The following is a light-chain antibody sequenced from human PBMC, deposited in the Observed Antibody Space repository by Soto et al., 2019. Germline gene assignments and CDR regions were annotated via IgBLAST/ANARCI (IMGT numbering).Light chain of an antibody. CDR2: GAS. CDR1: QSVSSTY. CDR3: IYYGGSPPFT. V-gene: IGKV3-20*01. Sequence: EILLTQSPGTLSLSPGERATLSCRASQSVSSTYLAWYQQKPRQAPRLVIYGASRRATRIPVRFNGSGSGTDLTLTISRLEPEDFVVYYRIYYGGSPPFTFG. J-gene: IGKJ3*01.